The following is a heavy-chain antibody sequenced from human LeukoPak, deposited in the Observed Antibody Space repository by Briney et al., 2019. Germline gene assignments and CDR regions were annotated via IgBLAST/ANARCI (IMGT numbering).Heavy chain of an antibody. V-gene: IGHV1-18*01. D-gene: IGHD5-12*01. CDR2: ISAYNGNT. CDR3: ARVGGYDYYYYGMDV. Sequence: ASVKVSCKAYGYTFTSYGISWVRQAPGQGLEWMGWISAYNGNTNYAQKLQGRVTMTTDTSTSTAYMELRSLRSDDTAVYYCARVGGYDYYYYGMDVWGQGTTVTVSS. J-gene: IGHJ6*02. CDR1: GYTFTSYG.